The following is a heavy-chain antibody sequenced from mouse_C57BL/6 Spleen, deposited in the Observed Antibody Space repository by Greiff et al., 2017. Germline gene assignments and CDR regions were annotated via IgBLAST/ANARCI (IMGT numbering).Heavy chain of an antibody. CDR3: ARKGTGPLFDY. CDR1: GYTFTSYW. V-gene: IGHV1-61*01. Sequence: QVQLQQPGAELVRPGSSVKLSCKASGYTFTSYWMDWVKQRPGQGLEWIGNIYPSDSETHYNQKFKDKATLTVDKSSSTAYMQLSSLTSEDSAVYYCARKGTGPLFDYWGQGTTLTVSS. D-gene: IGHD4-1*01. J-gene: IGHJ2*01. CDR2: IYPSDSET.